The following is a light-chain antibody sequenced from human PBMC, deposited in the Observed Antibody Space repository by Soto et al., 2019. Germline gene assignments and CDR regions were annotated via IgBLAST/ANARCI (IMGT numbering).Light chain of an antibody. CDR2: ENT. V-gene: IGLV1-51*02. Sequence: HSVLTQPPSVSAAPGQKVTVSCSGSGSNIETNYVSWYRQLPGTAPQLLIYENTLRPSGIPDRFSGSKSGTSATLGITGLQTGDEADYYCGTWDSSLSAGVFGTGTKVTVL. J-gene: IGLJ1*01. CDR3: GTWDSSLSAGV. CDR1: GSNIETNY.